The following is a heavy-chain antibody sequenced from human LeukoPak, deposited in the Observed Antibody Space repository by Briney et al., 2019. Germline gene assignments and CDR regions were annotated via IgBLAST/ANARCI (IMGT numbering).Heavy chain of an antibody. CDR3: ARDPVPATARHFDY. V-gene: IGHV3-30-3*01. CDR2: TSSDGNIK. Sequence: SLRLSCAASGFTFSSYAMHWVRQAPGKGLEWVAVTSSDGNIKYYADSVKGRFTISRDNSKNTLDLQMNSLRGEDTGVYYCARDPVPATARHFDYWGQGTLVTVTS. J-gene: IGHJ4*02. D-gene: IGHD1-1*01. CDR1: GFTFSSYA.